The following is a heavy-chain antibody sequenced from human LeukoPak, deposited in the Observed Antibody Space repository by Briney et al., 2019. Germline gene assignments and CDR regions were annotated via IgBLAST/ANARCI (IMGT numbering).Heavy chain of an antibody. D-gene: IGHD3-22*01. Sequence: SETLSLTCTVSGGSISSDYWSWIRQPPGKGLEWIGYIYYSGSTNYNPSLKSRVTISVDTSKNQFSLKLSSVTAADTAVYYCAREDYYDSSGYPNWFDPWGQGTLVTVSS. CDR1: GGSISSDY. CDR2: IYYSGST. V-gene: IGHV4-59*01. J-gene: IGHJ5*02. CDR3: AREDYYDSSGYPNWFDP.